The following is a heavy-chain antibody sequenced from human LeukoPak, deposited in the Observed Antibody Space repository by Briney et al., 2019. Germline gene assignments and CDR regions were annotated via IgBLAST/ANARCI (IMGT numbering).Heavy chain of an antibody. CDR1: GFTFSPYY. V-gene: IGHV3-21*01. CDR3: ARDVAYGFWSGYPSFDP. CDR2: ISSSSSYI. J-gene: IGHJ5*02. D-gene: IGHD3-3*01. Sequence: GGSLRLSCAASGFTFSPYYMSWVRQAPGKGLEWVSSISSSSSYIYYADSVKGRFTISRDNAKNSLYLQMNSLRVEDTAVYYCARDVAYGFWSGYPSFDPWGQGTLVTVSS.